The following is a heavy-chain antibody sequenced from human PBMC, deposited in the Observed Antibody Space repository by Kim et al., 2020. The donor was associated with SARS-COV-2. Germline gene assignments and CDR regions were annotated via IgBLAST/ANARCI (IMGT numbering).Heavy chain of an antibody. CDR1: GFTFSNAW. J-gene: IGHJ6*02. CDR2: IKSKTDGGTT. CDR3: TTGLTPVLRYFDWFRNRYYYYGMDV. Sequence: GGSLRLSCAASGFTFSNAWMSWVRQAPGKGLEWVGRIKSKTDGGTTDYAAPVKGRFTISRDDSKNTLYLQMNSLKTEDTAVYYCTTGLTPVLRYFDWFRNRYYYYGMDVWGQGTTVTVSS. D-gene: IGHD3-9*01. V-gene: IGHV3-15*01.